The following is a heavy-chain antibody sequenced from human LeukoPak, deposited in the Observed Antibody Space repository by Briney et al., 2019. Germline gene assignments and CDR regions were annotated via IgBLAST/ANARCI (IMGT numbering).Heavy chain of an antibody. J-gene: IGHJ4*02. V-gene: IGHV3-33*07. Sequence: GGSLRLSCVASGFTFSTHVMYWVRQAPGKGLEWVSLIWSDGSNQNYADSVKGRFTTSRDNSKNTLYLQMSSLRVEDTAVYYCARDWAGDSSILWGQGTLVTVSS. CDR3: ARDWAGDSSIL. CDR1: GFTFSTHV. D-gene: IGHD3-22*01. CDR2: IWSDGSNQ.